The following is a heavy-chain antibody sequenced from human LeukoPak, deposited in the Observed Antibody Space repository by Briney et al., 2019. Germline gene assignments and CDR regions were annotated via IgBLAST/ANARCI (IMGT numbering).Heavy chain of an antibody. CDR3: AKDESDVAAPLYYFDY. CDR1: GFTFSSYA. D-gene: IGHD6-13*01. Sequence: GGSLRLSCAASGFTFSSYAMSWVRQAPGKGLEWVSAISGSGGSTYYADSVKGRFTISRDNSKNTLYLQMNSLRAEDTAVYYCAKDESDVAAPLYYFDYWGQGTLVTVSS. J-gene: IGHJ4*02. CDR2: ISGSGGST. V-gene: IGHV3-23*01.